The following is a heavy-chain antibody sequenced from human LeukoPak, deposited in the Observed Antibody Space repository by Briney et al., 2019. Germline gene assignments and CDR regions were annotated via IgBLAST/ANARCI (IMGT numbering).Heavy chain of an antibody. CDR3: ARESSLNYYDSSGYYRGGETWFDP. CDR1: GYTFTSYG. J-gene: IGHJ5*02. V-gene: IGHV1-69*13. CDR2: IIPIFGTA. D-gene: IGHD3-22*01. Sequence: GASVKVSCKASGYTFTSYGISWVRQAPGQGLEWMGGIIPIFGTANYAQKFQGRVTITADESTSTAYMELSSLRSEDTAVYYCARESSLNYYDSSGYYRGGETWFDPWGQGTLVTVSS.